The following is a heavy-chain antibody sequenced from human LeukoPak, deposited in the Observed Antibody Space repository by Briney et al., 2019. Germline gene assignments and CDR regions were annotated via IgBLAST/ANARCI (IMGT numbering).Heavy chain of an antibody. CDR2: IYYSGST. CDR1: GGSISSNSYY. D-gene: IGHD6-19*01. Sequence: PSETLSLTCTASGGSISSNSYYWGWIRQPPGKGLEWIGSIYYSGSTHYNPSLKSRVTISVDTSKKQFSLRLTSVTAADTAVYYCARQWLLDTFDIWGQGTMVTVSP. J-gene: IGHJ3*02. V-gene: IGHV4-39*07. CDR3: ARQWLLDTFDI.